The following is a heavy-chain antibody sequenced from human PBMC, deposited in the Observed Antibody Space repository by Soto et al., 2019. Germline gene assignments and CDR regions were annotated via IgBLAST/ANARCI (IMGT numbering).Heavy chain of an antibody. Sequence: PGGSLRLSCAASGVTFSDYSMHWVRQAPGKGLEWVSSISSSSAFIYYADSVKGRFTISRDNAKNSLYLQMNSLRAEDTAVYYCASQVVDFYFWGQGTLVTAPQ. J-gene: IGHJ4*02. V-gene: IGHV3-21*01. CDR3: ASQVVDFYF. CDR2: ISSSSAFI. D-gene: IGHD2-2*01. CDR1: GVTFSDYS.